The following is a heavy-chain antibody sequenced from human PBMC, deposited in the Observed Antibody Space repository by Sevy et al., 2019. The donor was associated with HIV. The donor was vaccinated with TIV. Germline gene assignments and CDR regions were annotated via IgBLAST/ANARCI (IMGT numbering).Heavy chain of an antibody. CDR3: ARDSRHIVVVTAILDAFDI. Sequence: GGSLRLSCAASGFTFSDYYMSWIRQAPGKGLEWVSYISSSGSTIYYADSVKGRFTISRDNAKNSLYLLMNSLRAEDTAVYYCARDSRHIVVVTAILDAFDIWGQGTMVTVSS. CDR2: ISSSGSTI. V-gene: IGHV3-11*01. J-gene: IGHJ3*02. CDR1: GFTFSDYY. D-gene: IGHD2-21*02.